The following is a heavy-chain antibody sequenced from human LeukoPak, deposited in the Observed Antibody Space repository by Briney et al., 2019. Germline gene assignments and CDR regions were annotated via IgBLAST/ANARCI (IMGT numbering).Heavy chain of an antibody. CDR3: ARQGGTYYYGSGSYFIDY. D-gene: IGHD3-10*01. CDR2: IYYRGST. CDR1: GGSMSNYY. Sequence: SETLSLTCTVSGGSMSNYYWSWIRQPPGKGLDWIGYIYYRGSTNYNPSLKSRVTISLDTSKNQFSLKVTSVTAADTAVYYCARQGGTYYYGSGSYFIDYWGQGTLVTVSS. V-gene: IGHV4-59*08. J-gene: IGHJ4*02.